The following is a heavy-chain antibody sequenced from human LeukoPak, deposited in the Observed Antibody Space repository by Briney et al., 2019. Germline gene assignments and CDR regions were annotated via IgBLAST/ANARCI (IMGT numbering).Heavy chain of an antibody. V-gene: IGHV3-23*01. CDR2: ISGSGGST. J-gene: IGHJ4*02. Sequence: GGSLRLSCAASGFTFSSYAMSWVRQAPGKGLEWVSTISGSGGSTYYADSVKGRFTISRDNSKNTLYLQMNSLRAEDTAVYYCAKVSGKQPKNWGVWDYWGQGTLVTVSS. CDR3: AKVSGKQPKNWGVWDY. D-gene: IGHD7-27*01. CDR1: GFTFSSYA.